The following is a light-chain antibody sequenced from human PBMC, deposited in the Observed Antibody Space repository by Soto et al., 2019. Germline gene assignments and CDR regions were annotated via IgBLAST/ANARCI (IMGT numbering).Light chain of an antibody. V-gene: IGKV1-9*01. CDR2: AAS. CDR1: QGVSRY. CDR3: QQLNTYPVT. J-gene: IGKJ4*01. Sequence: IQLTQSPSSLSASVGDSVTITCRASQGVSRYLSWYQQKPWRAPILLISAASTLQSGVPARFSGSGSGTDFTLSIISLQPEDFATYYCQQLNTYPVTCGGGTKVDIK.